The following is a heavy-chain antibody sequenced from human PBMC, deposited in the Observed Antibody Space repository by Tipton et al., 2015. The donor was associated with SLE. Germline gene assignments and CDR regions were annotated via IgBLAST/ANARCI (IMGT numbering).Heavy chain of an antibody. D-gene: IGHD5-12*01. J-gene: IGHJ5*02. Sequence: GSLRLSCAAAGFSVSDFYMTWIRQDPGKGLQWISYINLRGDIIYYADSVKGRFTVSRDNAKNSLYLQMNSLRVEDTAVYYCARDRRGYGGYELDPWGQGTLVTVSS. CDR3: ARDRRGYGGYELDP. CDR1: GFSVSDFY. CDR2: INLRGDII. V-gene: IGHV3-11*04.